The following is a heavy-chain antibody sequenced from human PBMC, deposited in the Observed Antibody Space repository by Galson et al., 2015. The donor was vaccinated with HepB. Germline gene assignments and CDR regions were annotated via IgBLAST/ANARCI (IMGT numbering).Heavy chain of an antibody. V-gene: IGHV3-33*01. Sequence: SLRLSCAASGFTFSSYGMHRVRQAPGKGLEWVAVIWYDGSNKYYADSVKGRFTISRDNSKNTLYLQMNSLRAEDTAVYYCARDNVNYYDSSGYYSYWGQGTLVTVSS. CDR1: GFTFSSYG. J-gene: IGHJ4*02. D-gene: IGHD3-22*01. CDR2: IWYDGSNK. CDR3: ARDNVNYYDSSGYYSY.